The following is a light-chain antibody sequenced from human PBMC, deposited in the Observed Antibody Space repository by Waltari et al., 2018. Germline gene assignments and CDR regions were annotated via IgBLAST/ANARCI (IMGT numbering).Light chain of an antibody. CDR1: KVIRND. J-gene: IGKJ1*01. Sequence: AIQMTQSPSSLSASVGDRVTITCRASKVIRNDLGWYQQKPGKAPKLLIYSASSLQSGVPSRFRGSGSGTDFTRTISSLQPEDVATYYCLQDYDYPWTFGQGTKVEIE. V-gene: IGKV1-6*01. CDR2: SAS. CDR3: LQDYDYPWT.